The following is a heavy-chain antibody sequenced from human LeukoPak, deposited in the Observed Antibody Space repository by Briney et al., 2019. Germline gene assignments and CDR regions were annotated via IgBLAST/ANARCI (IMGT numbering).Heavy chain of an antibody. D-gene: IGHD2-15*01. CDR2: IYYSGST. Sequence: PSETLSLTCSVSGGSISSYHWNWIRQPPGKGLEWIGYIYYSGSTNYNPSLKSRVTISVDTSKNQFSLKLSSVTAADTAVYYCARGLRGGYCSGGSCYGGPDYFDYWGQGTLVTVSS. J-gene: IGHJ4*02. CDR1: GGSISSYH. V-gene: IGHV4-59*12. CDR3: ARGLRGGYCSGGSCYGGPDYFDY.